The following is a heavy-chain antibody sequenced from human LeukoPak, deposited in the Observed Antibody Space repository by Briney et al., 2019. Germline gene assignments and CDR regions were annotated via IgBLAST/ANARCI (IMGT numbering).Heavy chain of an antibody. D-gene: IGHD2-8*01. Sequence: GGSLRLSCAGSGFTFSSYAMGWVRQAPGKGLEWVSAISETGGTTYDADSVKGRFTISRDNSKSTLYLQMNSLRAEDTAVYYCAKDTSIGRYCTNGVCSPFDYWGQGTLVTVSS. J-gene: IGHJ4*02. CDR3: AKDTSIGRYCTNGVCSPFDY. CDR2: ISETGGTT. CDR1: GFTFSSYA. V-gene: IGHV3-23*01.